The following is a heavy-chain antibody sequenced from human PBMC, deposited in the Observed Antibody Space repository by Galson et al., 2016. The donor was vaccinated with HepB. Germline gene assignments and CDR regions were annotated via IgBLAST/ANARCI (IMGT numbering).Heavy chain of an antibody. CDR3: ARQWLAARGWFDP. V-gene: IGHV1-69*06. D-gene: IGHD6-19*01. Sequence: SVKVSCKASEDTLESFAVTWVRQAPGQGLEWMGGITPISGTSNYAQKFQGRVTISADKSASTAYMELSSLRSEDTAVYYCARQWLAARGWFDPWVQGTLVTVSS. J-gene: IGHJ5*02. CDR1: EDTLESFA. CDR2: ITPISGTS.